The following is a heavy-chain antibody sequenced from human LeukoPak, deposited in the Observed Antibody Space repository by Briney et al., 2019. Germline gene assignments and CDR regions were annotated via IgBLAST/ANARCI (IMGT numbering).Heavy chain of an antibody. Sequence: GGSLRLSCAASGFTFSSYWMHWVRQAPGKGLVWVSRINTDGSSTSYADSVKGRFTISRDNAKNTPYLQMNSLRAEDTAIYYCARDPGTLATYFDYWGPGTLVTVSS. D-gene: IGHD6-13*01. V-gene: IGHV3-74*01. CDR2: INTDGSST. CDR3: ARDPGTLATYFDY. CDR1: GFTFSSYW. J-gene: IGHJ4*02.